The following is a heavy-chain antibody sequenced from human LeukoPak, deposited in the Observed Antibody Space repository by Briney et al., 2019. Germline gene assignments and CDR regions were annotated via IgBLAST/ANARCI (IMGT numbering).Heavy chain of an antibody. CDR3: ARDFYDTSGYYYDY. Sequence: GGSLRLSCAASGFTFSRYSMNWVRQAPGEGLEWVSSISGSSSSYIYYADSLKGRFTISRDNAKNSLYLQMNSLRAEDTAVYYCARDFYDTSGYYYDYWGQGTLVTVSS. CDR1: GFTFSRYS. D-gene: IGHD3-22*01. CDR2: ISGSSSSYI. V-gene: IGHV3-21*01. J-gene: IGHJ4*02.